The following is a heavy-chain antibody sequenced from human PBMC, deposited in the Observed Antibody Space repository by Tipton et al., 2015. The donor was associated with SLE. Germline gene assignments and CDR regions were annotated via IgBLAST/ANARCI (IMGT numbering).Heavy chain of an antibody. D-gene: IGHD1-26*01. CDR3: ARAWDLGPSDH. CDR2: IYHTGNT. V-gene: IGHV4-59*01. J-gene: IGHJ4*01. Sequence: TLSLTCTVSGGSISDYHWSWIRQPPGKGLEWIGYIYHTGNTNYNPSLTSRATISMDTSKNQFSLRLISVTAADTAVYFCARAWDLGPSDHWGHGTLVTVS. CDR1: GGSISDYH.